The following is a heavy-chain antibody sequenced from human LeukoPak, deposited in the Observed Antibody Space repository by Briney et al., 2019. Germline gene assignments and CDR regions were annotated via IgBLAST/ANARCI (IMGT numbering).Heavy chain of an antibody. D-gene: IGHD1-1*01. CDR1: GFTFSSYA. V-gene: IGHV3-23*01. CDR2: ISVSGGNT. J-gene: IGHJ6*02. CDR3: AKEDSRWSYGMDV. Sequence: GGSLRLSCAASGFTFSSYAMSWVRQAPGKGLEWVSKISVSGGNTYYADSVKGRFTISRDNSKNTLDLQMSSLRAEDTAVYYCAKEDSRWSYGMDVWGQGTTVTVSS.